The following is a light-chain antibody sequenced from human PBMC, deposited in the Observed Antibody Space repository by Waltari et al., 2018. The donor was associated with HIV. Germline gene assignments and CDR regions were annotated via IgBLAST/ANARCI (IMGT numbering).Light chain of an antibody. CDR2: EVF. CDR3: SSYTSSSTWV. V-gene: IGLV2-14*01. J-gene: IGLJ3*02. CDR1: RSDVGGYNF. Sequence: QSALTQPASVSASPGQSITISCTGTRSDVGGYNFVSWYQQHPGKAPQLMIYEVFPLPSGGSNRLSGFKSANTASLTISGLQAEDEAYYYCSSYTSSSTWVFGGGTKLTVL.